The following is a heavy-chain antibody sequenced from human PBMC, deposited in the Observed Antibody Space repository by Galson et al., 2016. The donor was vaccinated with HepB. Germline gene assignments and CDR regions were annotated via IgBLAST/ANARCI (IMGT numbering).Heavy chain of an antibody. D-gene: IGHD6-6*01. CDR2: ISYDGSNK. Sequence: SLRLSCAATGFTFSSYGMHWVRLAPGKGLEWVAVISYDGSNKYYADSVKGRFTISRDNSKNTLYLQMNSLRAEDTAVYYCAEVRQLAYSYGMDVWGQGTTVTVSS. J-gene: IGHJ6*02. CDR1: GFTFSSYG. CDR3: AEVRQLAYSYGMDV. V-gene: IGHV3-30*18.